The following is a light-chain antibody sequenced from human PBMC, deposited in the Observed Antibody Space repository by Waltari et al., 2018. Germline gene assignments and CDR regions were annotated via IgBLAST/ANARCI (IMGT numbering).Light chain of an antibody. CDR2: EVT. Sequence: LTQPPSASGSPGQSVTISCTGTSSDVGGYNYVSWYQQYPGRAPKLMIYEVTKRPSGVPDRFSGSKSGNTASLTVSGLQADDEADYYCSSYAGSNNYWVFGGGTTLTVL. CDR1: SSDVGGYNY. J-gene: IGLJ3*02. V-gene: IGLV2-8*01. CDR3: SSYAGSNNYWV.